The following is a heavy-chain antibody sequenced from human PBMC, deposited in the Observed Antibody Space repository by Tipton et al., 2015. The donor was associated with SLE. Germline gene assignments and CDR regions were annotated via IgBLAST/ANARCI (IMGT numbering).Heavy chain of an antibody. V-gene: IGHV4-34*09. J-gene: IGHJ3*01. Sequence: TLSLTCAVYGGSFSGSYWIWIRQPPGKGLEWIGEINHSGGTNYNPSLKSRVTISVDTSQNQFSLKLSSMTAADTAVYYCARSRDKATDSFDVWGQGTMVTVSS. CDR2: INHSGGT. CDR1: GGSFSGSY. D-gene: IGHD5-24*01. CDR3: ARSRDKATDSFDV.